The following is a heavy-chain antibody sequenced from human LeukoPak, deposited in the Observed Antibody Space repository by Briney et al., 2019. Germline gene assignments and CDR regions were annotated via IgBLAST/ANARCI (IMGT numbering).Heavy chain of an antibody. J-gene: IGHJ6*02. CDR3: AREGGGHPPYYYGMDV. V-gene: IGHV3-7*03. Sequence: QSGGSLRLSCEGSAFIFSGHWMNWVRQTPGKGLEWVASIKEDGSVRQYVDSVKGRFSISRDNTKGSLFLQLNSLRAEDTAVYYCAREGGGHPPYYYGMDVWGQGTTVTVSS. CDR1: AFIFSGHW. D-gene: IGHD3-16*01. CDR2: IKEDGSVR.